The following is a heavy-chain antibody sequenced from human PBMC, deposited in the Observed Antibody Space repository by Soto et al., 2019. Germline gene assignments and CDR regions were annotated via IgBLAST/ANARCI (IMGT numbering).Heavy chain of an antibody. V-gene: IGHV4-39*01. D-gene: IGHD2-15*01. CDR1: GGSISSSSYY. CDR3: ARPYCSGGSCQRTWFYYGMDV. Sequence: PSETLSLTCTVSGGSISSSSYYWGWIRQPPGKGLEWIGSIYYSGSTYYNPSLKSRGTISVDTSKNQFSLKLSSVTAADTAVYYCARPYCSGGSCQRTWFYYGMDVWGQGTTVTVSS. CDR2: IYYSGST. J-gene: IGHJ6*02.